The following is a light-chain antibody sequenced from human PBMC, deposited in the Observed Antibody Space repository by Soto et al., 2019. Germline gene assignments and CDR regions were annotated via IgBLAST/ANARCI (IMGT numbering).Light chain of an antibody. CDR3: SSSSGSNNLV. CDR2: EVS. CDR1: SSDVGGYHY. V-gene: IGLV2-8*01. Sequence: HSALTQPPSASGSPGQSVTISCTGTSSDVGGYHYVSWYQQHPGKAPKLMIYEVSKRPSGVPDRCSGSKSGNTASLTVSGLQAEDEADYYCSSSSGSNNLVFGGGTKLTVL. J-gene: IGLJ2*01.